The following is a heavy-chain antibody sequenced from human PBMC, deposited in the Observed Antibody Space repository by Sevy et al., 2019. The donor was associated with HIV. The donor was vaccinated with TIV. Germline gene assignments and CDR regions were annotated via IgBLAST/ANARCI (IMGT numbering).Heavy chain of an antibody. J-gene: IGHJ4*02. CDR1: GYTFVTYG. V-gene: IGHV1-18*01. Sequence: ASVKVSCKTSGYTFVTYGISWVRQVHGQGPQWMGWISGNDGSTREAQIFQDRVTMTTDRTTSTAYMEVRRLRSDDTAVYYCVRDANYDSESSGYPFDDWGQGTLVTVSS. D-gene: IGHD3-22*01. CDR2: ISGNDGST. CDR3: VRDANYDSESSGYPFDD.